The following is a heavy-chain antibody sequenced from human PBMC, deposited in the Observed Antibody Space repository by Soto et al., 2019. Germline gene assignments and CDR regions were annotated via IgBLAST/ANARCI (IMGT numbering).Heavy chain of an antibody. J-gene: IGHJ6*02. CDR3: AICSNYKYYGMDV. CDR2: TRNKANSYTT. Sequence: PGGSLRLSCAASGFTFIDHYMDWVRQAPGQGLEWVGRTRNKANSYTTEYAASVKGRFTISRDDSKNSLYLQMNSLKTAETAVYYCAICSNYKYYGMDVWGQGTTVTFSS. CDR1: GFTFIDHY. D-gene: IGHD6-13*01. V-gene: IGHV3-72*01.